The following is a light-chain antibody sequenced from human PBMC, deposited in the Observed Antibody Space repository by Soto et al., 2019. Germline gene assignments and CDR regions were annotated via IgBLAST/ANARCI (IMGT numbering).Light chain of an antibody. Sequence: EIVMTQSPATLSVSPGERATLSCRASQSVSGNLAWYQQKPGQAPRLLIYGASTRATAIPARFSGSGSGTVFILTISSLQDEYVAVYYWQHNNCWPPITFGGGTKVEIK. CDR3: QHNNCWPPIT. CDR1: QSVSGN. CDR2: GAS. V-gene: IGKV3-15*01. J-gene: IGKJ4*01.